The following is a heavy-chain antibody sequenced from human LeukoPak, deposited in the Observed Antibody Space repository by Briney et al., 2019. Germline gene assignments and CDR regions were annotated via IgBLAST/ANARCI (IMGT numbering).Heavy chain of an antibody. D-gene: IGHD2-8*01. CDR3: ARDYCTNGVCGFDY. Sequence: PSETLSLTCTVSGGSISSGSYYWSWIRQPAGKGLEWIGRIYTSGSTNYNPSRKSRVSISVYKTKNQFSLKLSSVTAADTAVYYCARDYCTNGVCGFDYWGQGTLVTVSS. V-gene: IGHV4-61*02. J-gene: IGHJ4*02. CDR1: GGSISSGSYY. CDR2: IYTSGST.